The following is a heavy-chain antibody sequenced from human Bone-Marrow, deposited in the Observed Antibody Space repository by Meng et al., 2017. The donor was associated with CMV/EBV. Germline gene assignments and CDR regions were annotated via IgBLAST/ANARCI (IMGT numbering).Heavy chain of an antibody. D-gene: IGHD2-2*01. CDR2: MKPNSGGT. V-gene: IGHV1-2*02. CDR3: ARTQRVVVPAARIHPLGY. J-gene: IGHJ4*02. CDR1: GYTFTSYD. Sequence: ASVKVSCKASGYTFTSYDINWVRQATGQGLEWMGWMKPNSGGTNYAQKFQGRVTMTRDTSISTAYMELSRLRSDDTAVYYCARTQRVVVPAARIHPLGYWGQGTLVTVSS.